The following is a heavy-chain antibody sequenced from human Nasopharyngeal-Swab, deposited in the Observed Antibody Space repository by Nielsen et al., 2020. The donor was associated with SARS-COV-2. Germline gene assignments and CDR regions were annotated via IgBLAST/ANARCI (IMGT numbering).Heavy chain of an antibody. V-gene: IGHV1-18*01. CDR2: ISAYNGNT. CDR1: GYPFPSSG. D-gene: IGHD3-10*01. CDR3: ARDQVRDKTNDY. J-gene: IGHJ4*02. Sequence: ASVKVSCKASGYPFPSSGIRWVRQAPGQGLEWMGWISAYNGNTNYAQKLQGRVTMTTDTSTSTAYMELRSLRSDDTAVYYCARDQVRDKTNDYWGQGTLVTVSS.